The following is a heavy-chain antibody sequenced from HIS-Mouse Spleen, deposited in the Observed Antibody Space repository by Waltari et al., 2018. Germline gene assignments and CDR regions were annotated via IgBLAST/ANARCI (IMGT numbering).Heavy chain of an antibody. CDR3: AKASSGWLDY. Sequence: QVQLVESGGCVVQTGRSLRLSCAASGFTLSSYGIHWVRQAPVKGLEWVAVISYDGSNKYYADSVKGRFTISRDNSKNTLYLQMNSLRAEDTAVYYCAKASSGWLDYWGQGTLVTVSS. CDR1: GFTLSSYG. D-gene: IGHD6-19*01. CDR2: ISYDGSNK. V-gene: IGHV3-30*18. J-gene: IGHJ4*02.